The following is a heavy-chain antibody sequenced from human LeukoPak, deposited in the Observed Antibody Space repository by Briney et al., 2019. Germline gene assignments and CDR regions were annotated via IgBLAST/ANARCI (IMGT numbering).Heavy chain of an antibody. CDR3: ARLKATTLDY. CDR2: IYTSGST. Sequence: PSETLSLTCTVSGGSISSYYWSWVRQPPGKGLEWIGYIYTSGSTNYNPSLKSRVTISVDASKNQFSLKLSSVTAADTAVYYCARLKATTLDYWGQGTLVTVSS. D-gene: IGHD1-26*01. V-gene: IGHV4-4*09. J-gene: IGHJ4*02. CDR1: GGSISSYY.